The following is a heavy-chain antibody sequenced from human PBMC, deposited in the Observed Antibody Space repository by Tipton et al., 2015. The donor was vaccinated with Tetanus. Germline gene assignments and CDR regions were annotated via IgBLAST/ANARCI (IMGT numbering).Heavy chain of an antibody. CDR3: ARDRSGTGTGWFAP. V-gene: IGHV4-4*07. CDR1: GGSITSYY. J-gene: IGHJ5*02. D-gene: IGHD1-1*01. Sequence: TLSLTCTVSGGSITSYYWTWIRQPAGKGLEWIGRMHTSGTTYYNSSLRSRVTMSVDTFKNQFSLKLSSVTAADTAVYYCARDRSGTGTGWFAPWGQGALVTVSS. CDR2: MHTSGTT.